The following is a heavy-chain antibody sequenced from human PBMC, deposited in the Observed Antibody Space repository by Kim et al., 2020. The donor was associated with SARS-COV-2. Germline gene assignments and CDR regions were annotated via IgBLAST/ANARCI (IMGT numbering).Heavy chain of an antibody. Sequence: SVKVSCKASGGTFSSYAISWVRQAPGQGLEWMGRIIPILGIANYAQKFQGRVTITADKSTSTAYMELSSLRSEDTAVYYCARGIVGAVSGRNFNWFDPWGQGTLVTVSS. CDR1: GGTFSSYA. J-gene: IGHJ5*02. V-gene: IGHV1-69*04. CDR2: IIPILGIA. CDR3: ARGIVGAVSGRNFNWFDP. D-gene: IGHD1-26*01.